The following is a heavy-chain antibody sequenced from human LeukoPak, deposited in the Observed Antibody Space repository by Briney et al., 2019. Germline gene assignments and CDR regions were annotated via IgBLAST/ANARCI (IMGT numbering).Heavy chain of an antibody. J-gene: IGHJ4*02. D-gene: IGHD4-11*01. CDR3: ARTPVSTVTTPDNLDY. Sequence: SETLSLTCTVPGGSISSYYWSWIRQPPGKGLEWIGYIYYSGSTNYNPSLKSRVTISVDTSKNQFSLKLSSVTAADTAVYYCARTPVSTVTTPDNLDYWGQGTLVTVSS. V-gene: IGHV4-59*01. CDR1: GGSISSYY. CDR2: IYYSGST.